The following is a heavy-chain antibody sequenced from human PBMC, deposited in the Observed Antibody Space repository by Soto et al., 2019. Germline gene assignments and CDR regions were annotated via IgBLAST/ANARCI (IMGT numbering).Heavy chain of an antibody. V-gene: IGHV3-23*01. D-gene: IGHD2-2*01. CDR3: AKGYCSSTSCYPAWFDP. Sequence: EVQLLDSGGDLVQPGESLRLSCVASGITFGSRAMSWVRQVPGEGLEWVSSITDTGGDTKYADSVKGRFTISRDNSKNTLYLQMNSLRAEDTAVYSCAKGYCSSTSCYPAWFDPWGQGTLVTVSS. CDR1: GITFGSRA. J-gene: IGHJ5*02. CDR2: ITDTGGDT.